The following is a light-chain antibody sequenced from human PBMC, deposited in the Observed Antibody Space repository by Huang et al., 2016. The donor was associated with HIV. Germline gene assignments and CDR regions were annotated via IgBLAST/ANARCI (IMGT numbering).Light chain of an antibody. Sequence: IVLTQSPGTLSLSPGESATLSSRASQRGYRSYFACYQQKPGQAPRLLIYDTSSRASVLPDMFSGGGSGTDFILTSSRLEPEDFAVYYCQQYGRSWTFGQGTKVEIK. CDR1: QRGYRSY. CDR2: DTS. V-gene: IGKV3-20*01. J-gene: IGKJ1*01. CDR3: QQYGRSWT.